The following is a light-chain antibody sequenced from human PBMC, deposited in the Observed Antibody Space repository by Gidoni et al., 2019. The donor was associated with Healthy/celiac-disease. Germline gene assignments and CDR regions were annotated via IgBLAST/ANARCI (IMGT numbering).Light chain of an antibody. J-gene: IGKJ3*01. CDR2: DAS. Sequence: DSQMTQSPSSLSASVGDRVTITCQASQDISNYLNWYQQKPGKAPKLLIYDASNLEKGVPSRFSGSGSGTDFTFTISSLQPEDIATYYCQQYDNLPPLTFGPGTKVEIK. CDR3: QQYDNLPPLT. CDR1: QDISNY. V-gene: IGKV1-33*01.